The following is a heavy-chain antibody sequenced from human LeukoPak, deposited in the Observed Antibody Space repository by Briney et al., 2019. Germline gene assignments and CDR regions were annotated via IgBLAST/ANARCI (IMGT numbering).Heavy chain of an antibody. CDR2: ISGSGGST. J-gene: IGHJ4*02. V-gene: IGHV3-23*01. CDR1: GFTFSSYA. Sequence: GGSLRLSCAASGFTFSSYAMSWVRQAPGKGLEWVSAISGSGGSTYYADSVKGRFTISRVKSKNTLYLQMNSLRAEDTAVYYCAKARRVVQYFAAVYFDYWGQGTLVTVSS. D-gene: IGHD3-9*01. CDR3: AKARRVVQYFAAVYFDY.